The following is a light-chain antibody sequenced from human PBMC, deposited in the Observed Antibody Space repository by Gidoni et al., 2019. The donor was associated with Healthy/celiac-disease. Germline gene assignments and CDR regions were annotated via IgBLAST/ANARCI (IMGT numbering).Light chain of an antibody. Sequence: DIQMTQSPSSLSASVGHRVTITCQASQDITNYLNWYQKKPGKAPKLLIYDASNWETVVPSRFSGSGSGTDFTLTISSRQPEDIATYYGQQYDNLPALTFGGXTKGEIK. CDR2: DAS. J-gene: IGKJ4*01. CDR3: QQYDNLPALT. V-gene: IGKV1-33*01. CDR1: QDITNY.